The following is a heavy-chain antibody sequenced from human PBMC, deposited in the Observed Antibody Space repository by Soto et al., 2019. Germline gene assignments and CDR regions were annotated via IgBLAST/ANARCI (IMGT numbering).Heavy chain of an antibody. Sequence: QVQLVQSGADVKKPGSSVKVSCEASGGTFSIDTISWVRQAPGQGLEWMGGSANSAQKFQGRLTVTADESTSTVYLQLSSLTSEDTAVYYCAREGPPDIAWFDPWGQGTLVSVSS. CDR1: GGTFSIDT. CDR2: SA. CDR3: AREGPPDIAWFDP. J-gene: IGHJ5*02. D-gene: IGHD2-15*01. V-gene: IGHV1-69*01.